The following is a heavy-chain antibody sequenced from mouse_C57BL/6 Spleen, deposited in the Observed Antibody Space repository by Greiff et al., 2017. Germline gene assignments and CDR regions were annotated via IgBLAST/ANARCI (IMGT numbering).Heavy chain of an antibody. D-gene: IGHD2-4*01. Sequence: VQLQQPGAELVKPGASVKMSCKASGYTFTSYWITWVKQRPGQGLEWIGDIYPGSGSTNYNEKFKSKATLTVDTSSSTAYMQLSSLTSEDSAVYYCARSGYDYLPYAMDYWGQGTSVTVSS. J-gene: IGHJ4*01. CDR3: ARSGYDYLPYAMDY. V-gene: IGHV1-55*01. CDR1: GYTFTSYW. CDR2: IYPGSGST.